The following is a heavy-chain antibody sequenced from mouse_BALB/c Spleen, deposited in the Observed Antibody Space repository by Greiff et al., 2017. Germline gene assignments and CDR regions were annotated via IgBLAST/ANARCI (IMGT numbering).Heavy chain of an antibody. CDR3: ASYYGSSYWFAY. D-gene: IGHD1-1*01. V-gene: IGHV1-7*01. CDR1: GYTFTSYW. Sequence: VKLQESGAELAKPGASVKMSCKASGYTFTSYWMHWVKQRPGQGLEWIGYINPSTGYTEYNQKFKDKATLTADKSSSTAYMQLSSLTSEDSAVYYCASYYGSSYWFAYWGQGTLVTVSA. J-gene: IGHJ3*01. CDR2: INPSTGYT.